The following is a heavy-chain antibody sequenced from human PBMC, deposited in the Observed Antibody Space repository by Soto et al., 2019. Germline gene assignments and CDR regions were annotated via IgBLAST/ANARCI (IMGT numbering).Heavy chain of an antibody. V-gene: IGHV3-73*01. D-gene: IGHD4-17*01. CDR2: IRNKVNSYAT. Sequence: GSLRLSCAASGFTFSVSAVHWVRQASGKGLEWIGRIRNKVNSYATVYPASVRGRFRLSRDYSKNTAYLQMNSLRTDDTAVYYCATLPNVDGGVGERYFDLWGRGTQVTVSS. CDR3: ATLPNVDGGVGERYFDL. J-gene: IGHJ2*01. CDR1: GFTFSVSA.